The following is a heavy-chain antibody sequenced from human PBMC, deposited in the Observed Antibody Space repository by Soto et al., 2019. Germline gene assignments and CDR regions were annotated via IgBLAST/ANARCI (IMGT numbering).Heavy chain of an antibody. J-gene: IGHJ4*02. CDR2: MYHSGST. CDR1: GGSISSGGYS. D-gene: IGHD3-10*01. Sequence: TLSLTCAVSGGSISSGGYSGSWIRTPPGKGLEWIGYMYHSGSTYYNPSLKSRVTISIDRSKNQFSLKLSSVTAADTAVYYCASSITTMVRGVRTLFDYWGQGTLVTGLL. CDR3: ASSITTMVRGVRTLFDY. V-gene: IGHV4-30-2*01.